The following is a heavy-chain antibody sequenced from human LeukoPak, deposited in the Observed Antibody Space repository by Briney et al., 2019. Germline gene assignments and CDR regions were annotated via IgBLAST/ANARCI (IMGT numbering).Heavy chain of an antibody. V-gene: IGHV3-11*01. CDR2: ISPSATTV. J-gene: IGHJ3*01. D-gene: IGHD3-10*01. Sequence: PSETLSLTCTVSGGSISSSSYYWGWIRQPPGKGLEWVSYISPSATTVYYADSLKGRVTISRDNAKNSLDLQMNNLRAEDTAVYYCVRGDYGLYAFDVWGQGTMVTVSS. CDR1: GGSISSSSYY. CDR3: VRGDYGLYAFDV.